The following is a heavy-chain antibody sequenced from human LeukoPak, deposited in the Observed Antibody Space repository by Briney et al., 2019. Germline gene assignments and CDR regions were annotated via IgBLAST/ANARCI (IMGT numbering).Heavy chain of an antibody. D-gene: IGHD6-19*01. CDR3: AGTHDSSGFYYGAFDL. Sequence: SETLSLTCTVSTGSITNYYWNWIRQPPGKGLEWIGFVYYSGSTNNNPSLKSRVTISVDMSKSQFSLKLKSVTAADTAVYYCAGTHDSSGFYYGAFDLWGQGTTVSVSS. CDR1: TGSITNYY. V-gene: IGHV4-59*08. J-gene: IGHJ3*01. CDR2: VYYSGST.